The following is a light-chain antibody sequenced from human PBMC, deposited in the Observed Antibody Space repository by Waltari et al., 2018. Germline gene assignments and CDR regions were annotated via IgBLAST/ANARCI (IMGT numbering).Light chain of an antibody. V-gene: IGLV2-14*03. Sequence: QSALTQPASVSGSPGQSITISCTGTNSDIGGYNFVSWYQQHPAKAPKLMIFDVTNRPSGVSDRFAGSKSGNTASLTISGLQADDEAVYYCSAYTSNSTLGVFGGGTRLTVL. CDR1: NSDIGGYNF. CDR3: SAYTSNSTLGV. J-gene: IGLJ3*02. CDR2: DVT.